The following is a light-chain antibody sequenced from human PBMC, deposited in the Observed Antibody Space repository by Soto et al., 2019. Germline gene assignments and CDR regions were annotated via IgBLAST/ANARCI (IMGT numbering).Light chain of an antibody. Sequence: EIVLTPSPATLSLSPGERATLSCRASQSVTSNYLAWYQQKPGQAPRLLIYGASTRATGIPDRFSGSGSGTDFTLTISRLEPEDFAVYYCQHYHGWPITFGQGTRLEIK. J-gene: IGKJ5*01. CDR1: QSVTSNY. CDR2: GAS. CDR3: QHYHGWPIT. V-gene: IGKV3-20*01.